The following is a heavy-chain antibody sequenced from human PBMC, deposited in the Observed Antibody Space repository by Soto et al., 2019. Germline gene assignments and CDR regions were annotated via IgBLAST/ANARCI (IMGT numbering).Heavy chain of an antibody. Sequence: QVHLQESGPGLVKASGTLSLTCAVSSGSISSNNWWSWVRQPPGTGLEWIGEISHSGTTNYNPSLNSRVPISVDTSKNQFSLTLNSVTAADTAVYYCATVGSYCSTTGCLYWYLDLWCRGTLVSVSS. D-gene: IGHD2-2*01. J-gene: IGHJ2*01. CDR2: ISHSGTT. CDR1: SGSISSNNW. CDR3: ATVGSYCSTTGCLYWYLDL. V-gene: IGHV4-4*02.